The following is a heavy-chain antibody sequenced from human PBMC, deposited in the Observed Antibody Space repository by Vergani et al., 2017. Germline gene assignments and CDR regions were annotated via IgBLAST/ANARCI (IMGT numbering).Heavy chain of an antibody. V-gene: IGHV4-4*07. Sequence: VQLQESGPGLLKPSETLSLTCSVSGASISSYFWSWIRQPAGKGLEWLGRVHTDGTASYNPSLRTRVRLSADLSQSQFSLKMTSLTAADTAVYFCARDQWDDDGPRGWFAPWGQGILVTVSS. CDR3: ARDQWDDDGPRGWFAP. CDR1: GASISSYF. J-gene: IGHJ5*02. D-gene: IGHD5-24*01. CDR2: VHTDGTA.